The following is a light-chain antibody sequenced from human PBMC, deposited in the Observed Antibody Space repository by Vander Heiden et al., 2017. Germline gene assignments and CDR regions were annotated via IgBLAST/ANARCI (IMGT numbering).Light chain of an antibody. V-gene: IGKV3-20*01. CDR1: QSVSSSY. J-gene: IGKJ1*01. Sequence: ELTQSPGTLSLSPGERATLSCSASQSVSSSYLAWYQQKPGQAPRLLIYGASGRATGIPDRFSGRGSGTDVTLTISRLEAEDFAEYYYQQALTFGQGTKVEIK. CDR3: QQALT. CDR2: GAS.